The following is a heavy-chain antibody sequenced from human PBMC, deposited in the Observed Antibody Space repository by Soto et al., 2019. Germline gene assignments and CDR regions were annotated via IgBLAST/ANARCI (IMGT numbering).Heavy chain of an antibody. Sequence: GGSLRLSCAASGFTFSTYAMNWVRQAPGKGLEWVSGISGSGDSTYYADSVKGRFTVSRDNSKNTLYLQMNSLRAEDTAVFYCAKERSSGWSFDYWGQGTLVTVPQ. CDR3: AKERSSGWSFDY. D-gene: IGHD6-19*01. V-gene: IGHV3-23*01. CDR2: ISGSGDST. J-gene: IGHJ4*02. CDR1: GFTFSTYA.